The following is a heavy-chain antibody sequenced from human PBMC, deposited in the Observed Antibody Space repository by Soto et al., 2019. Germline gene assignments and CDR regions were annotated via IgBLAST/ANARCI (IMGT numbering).Heavy chain of an antibody. D-gene: IGHD3-10*01. CDR1: GGSFSGYY. CDR2: INHSGST. V-gene: IGHV4-34*01. CDR3: ARGLLLWFGELLPPDY. J-gene: IGHJ4*02. Sequence: QVQLQQWGAGLLKPSETLSLTCAVYGGSFSGYYWSWIRQPPGKGLEWIGEINHSGSTNYNPSLKSRVTISVDTSMNQFCLKLSSVTAADTAVYYCARGLLLWFGELLPPDYWGQGSLVTVSS.